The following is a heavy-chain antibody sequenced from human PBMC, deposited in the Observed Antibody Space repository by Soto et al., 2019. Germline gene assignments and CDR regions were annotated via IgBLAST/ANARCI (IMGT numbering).Heavy chain of an antibody. CDR2: TYYRSQWHN. V-gene: IGHV6-1*01. J-gene: IGHJ4*01. Sequence: PSQTLSLTCAMSGDIVFSNTATWNWIMQSPSRGLEWLGRTYYRSQWHNDYAESVKSRITINPDTSKNQFSLQLNSVTPEDTAVYYCARERRFPSEALHIWGRATMVSLSS. CDR1: GDIVFSNTAT. CDR3: ARERRFPSEALHI. D-gene: IGHD3-10*01.